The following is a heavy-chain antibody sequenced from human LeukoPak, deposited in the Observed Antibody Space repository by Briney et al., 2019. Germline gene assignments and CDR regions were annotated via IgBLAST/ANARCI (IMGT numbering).Heavy chain of an antibody. J-gene: IGHJ4*02. V-gene: IGHV1-3*01. Sequence: ASVKVSCKASGYTFIDYTVHWLRRAPGQRLDWMGWINGGSGNTKYSPEFQGRVTITRDTSASTGYMELSSLRSEDTAVYYCANPRYDSSGYYYVDWGQGTLVTVSS. CDR3: ANPRYDSSGYYYVD. CDR1: GYTFIDYT. CDR2: INGGSGNT. D-gene: IGHD3-22*01.